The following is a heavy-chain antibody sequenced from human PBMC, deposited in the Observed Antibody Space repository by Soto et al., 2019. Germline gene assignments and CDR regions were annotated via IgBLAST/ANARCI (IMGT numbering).Heavy chain of an antibody. Sequence: GESLKISCKGSGYSFTSYWIGWVRQMPGKGLEWMGIIYPGDSDTRYSPSCQGQVTISADKSISTADLQWSSLKASDTAMYYCGRSAAARYYYGGGCYYANPRYFDYWGKGPLVTSPQ. CDR3: GRSAAARYYYGGGCYYANPRYFDY. CDR2: IYPGDSDT. J-gene: IGHJ4*02. V-gene: IGHV5-51*01. D-gene: IGHD3-10*01. CDR1: GYSFTSYW.